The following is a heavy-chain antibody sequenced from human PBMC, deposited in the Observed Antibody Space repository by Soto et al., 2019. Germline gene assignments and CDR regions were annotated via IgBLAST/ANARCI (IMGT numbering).Heavy chain of an antibody. CDR3: ARWGFSDYDNNY. J-gene: IGHJ4*02. CDR1: GFSLSSSGVA. Sequence: QITLKESGPTLVKPTQTLTLTCTFSGFSLSSSGVAVGWIRQPPGMAPEWLALIYWNDNKLYIPSLESRLTITKDTSKNQVVLTMTDMDPVDTATYYCARWGFSDYDNNYWGLGTLVTVSS. V-gene: IGHV2-5*01. D-gene: IGHD5-12*01. CDR2: IYWNDNK.